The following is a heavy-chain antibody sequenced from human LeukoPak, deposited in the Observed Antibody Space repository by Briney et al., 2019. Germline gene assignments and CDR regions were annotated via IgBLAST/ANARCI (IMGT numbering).Heavy chain of an antibody. CDR2: ISSSGSTI. V-gene: IGHV3-11*01. D-gene: IGHD4-17*01. CDR3: AKGNYGDYEAAFDI. CDR1: GFTFSDYY. J-gene: IGHJ3*02. Sequence: GGSARLSCAASGFTFSDYYMSWIRQAPGKGLEWVSYISSSGSTIYYADSVKGRFTISRDNAKNSLYLQMNSLRAEDTAVYYCAKGNYGDYEAAFDIWGQGTMVTVSS.